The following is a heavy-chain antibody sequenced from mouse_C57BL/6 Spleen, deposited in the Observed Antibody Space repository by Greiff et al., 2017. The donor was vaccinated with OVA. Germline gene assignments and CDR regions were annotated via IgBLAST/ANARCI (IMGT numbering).Heavy chain of an antibody. Sequence: QVQLQQSGAELVRPGASVTLSCKASGYTFTDYEMHWVKQTPVHGLEWIGAIDPETGGTAYNQKFKGKAILTADKSSSTAYMELRSLTSEVSAVYYCTRSDYDWYFDVWGTGTTVTVSS. CDR2: IDPETGGT. D-gene: IGHD2-4*01. CDR3: TRSDYDWYFDV. V-gene: IGHV1-15*01. CDR1: GYTFTDYE. J-gene: IGHJ1*03.